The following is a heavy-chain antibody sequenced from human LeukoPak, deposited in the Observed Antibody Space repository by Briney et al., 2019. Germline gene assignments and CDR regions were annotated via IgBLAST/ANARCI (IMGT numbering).Heavy chain of an antibody. J-gene: IGHJ3*02. Sequence: PSETLSLTCTVSGGSISSYYWSWIRQPPGKGLEWIGYIYYSGSTNYNPSLKSRVTISVDTSKNQFSLKLSSVTAADTAVYYCASRSSSSKHQPSDDAFGIWGQGTMVTVSS. CDR1: GGSISSYY. CDR2: IYYSGST. V-gene: IGHV4-59*08. CDR3: ASRSSSSKHQPSDDAFGI. D-gene: IGHD6-6*01.